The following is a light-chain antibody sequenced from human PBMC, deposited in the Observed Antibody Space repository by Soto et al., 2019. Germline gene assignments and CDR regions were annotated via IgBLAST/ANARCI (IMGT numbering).Light chain of an antibody. J-gene: IGKJ5*01. CDR3: QQLYTLPFT. V-gene: IGKV1-5*01. CDR2: DAS. CDR1: QSISDW. Sequence: IQLPQSASTLSAYVGDRFNMTCRASQSISDWLAWYQQKPGKAPELLISDASTLATGVPSRFSGSGSGTEFTLTISGLLPEDFAAYHCQQLYTLPFTFGQGTRLEIK.